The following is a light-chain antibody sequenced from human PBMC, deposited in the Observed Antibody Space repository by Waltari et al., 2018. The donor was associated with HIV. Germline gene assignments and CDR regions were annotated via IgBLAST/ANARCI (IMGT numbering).Light chain of an antibody. J-gene: IGKJ3*01. V-gene: IGKV3-15*01. Sequence: EIVMTQSPATLSVSLGERATLSCRTSDGVSNNLAWYQQKPGEPPRLLIYAASTRATGIPARFSGSGSGTDFTLAISSLQSEDFAVYYCQYYNNWPTIFTFGPGTKVDIK. CDR3: QYYNNWPTIFT. CDR2: AAS. CDR1: DGVSNN.